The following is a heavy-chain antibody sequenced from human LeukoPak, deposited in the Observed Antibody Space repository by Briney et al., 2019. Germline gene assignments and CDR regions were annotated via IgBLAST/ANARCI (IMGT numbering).Heavy chain of an antibody. CDR1: GFTVSNNY. CDR3: ARDSIAVAGTYFEY. D-gene: IGHD6-19*01. CDR2: IYRGGST. J-gene: IGHJ4*02. V-gene: IGHV3-66*01. Sequence: PGGSLRLSCAASGFTVSNNYMSWVRQAPGKGLEWVSVIYRGGSTYYADSVKGRFTISRDNSKNTLYLEMNTLRGEDTAVYYCARDSIAVAGTYFEYWGRGTLVSVSS.